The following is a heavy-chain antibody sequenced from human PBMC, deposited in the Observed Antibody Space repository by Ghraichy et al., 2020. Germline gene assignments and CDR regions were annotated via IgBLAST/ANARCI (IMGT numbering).Heavy chain of an antibody. CDR1: GGSFSGYY. CDR3: ARRIAAAAHVGFDY. Sequence: SENLSLTCAVYGGSFSGYYWSWIRQPPGKGLEWIGEINHSGSTNYNPSLKSRVTISVDTSKNQFSLKLSSVTAADTAVYYCARRIAAAAHVGFDYWGQGTLVTVSS. J-gene: IGHJ4*02. V-gene: IGHV4-34*01. CDR2: INHSGST. D-gene: IGHD6-13*01.